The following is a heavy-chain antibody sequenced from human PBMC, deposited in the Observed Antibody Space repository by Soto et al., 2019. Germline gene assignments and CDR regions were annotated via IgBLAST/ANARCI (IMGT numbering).Heavy chain of an antibody. Sequence: SETLSHTCAVYGGSFSGYYWSWIRQPPGKGLEWIGEINHSGSTNYNPSLKSRVTISVDTSKNQFSLKLSSVTAADTTVYYCARETDYDFWSGYYYYYYMDVWGKGTTVTVSS. D-gene: IGHD3-3*01. J-gene: IGHJ6*03. CDR2: INHSGST. CDR3: ARETDYDFWSGYYYYYYMDV. CDR1: GGSFSGYY. V-gene: IGHV4-34*01.